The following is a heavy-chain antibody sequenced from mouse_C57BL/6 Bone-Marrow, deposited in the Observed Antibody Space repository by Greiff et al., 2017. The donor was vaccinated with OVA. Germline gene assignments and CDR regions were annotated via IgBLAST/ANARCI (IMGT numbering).Heavy chain of an antibody. Sequence: QVQLQQPGAELVKPGASVKLSCKASGYTFTSYWMHWVKQRPGQGLEWIGMIHPNSGSTNYNEKFKGKATLTVDTSSSTAYMELHSLTSEDSAVYFCARRSYYGSSPPFAYWGQGTLVTVSA. J-gene: IGHJ3*01. CDR2: IHPNSGST. CDR1: GYTFTSYW. V-gene: IGHV1-64*01. CDR3: ARRSYYGSSPPFAY. D-gene: IGHD1-1*01.